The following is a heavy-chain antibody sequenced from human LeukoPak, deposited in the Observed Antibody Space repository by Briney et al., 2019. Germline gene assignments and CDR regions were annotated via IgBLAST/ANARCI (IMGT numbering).Heavy chain of an antibody. D-gene: IGHD3-22*01. Sequence: KPSETLSLTCTVSGGSISSGSYYWSWIRQPAGKGLEWIGRIYTSGSTNYNPSLKSRVTISVDTSKNQFSLKLSSVTAADTAVYYCAADLSGYLSFDSWGQGTLVTVSS. J-gene: IGHJ4*02. CDR1: GGSISSGSYY. CDR3: AADLSGYLSFDS. V-gene: IGHV4-61*02. CDR2: IYTSGST.